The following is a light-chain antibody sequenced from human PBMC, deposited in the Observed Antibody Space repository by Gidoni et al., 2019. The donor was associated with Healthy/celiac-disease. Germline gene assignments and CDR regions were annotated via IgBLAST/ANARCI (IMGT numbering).Light chain of an antibody. CDR1: QSVSSIY. J-gene: IGKJ5*01. CDR3: QQYGSSPFT. Sequence: EIVLTQSPGTLSLSPGERATLSCRASQSVSSIYLAWYQQKPGQAPRLLIYGASSSATGIPDRFSGSGSGTDFTLTISRLEPEDFAVYYCQQYGSSPFTFGQGTRLEIK. CDR2: GAS. V-gene: IGKV3-20*01.